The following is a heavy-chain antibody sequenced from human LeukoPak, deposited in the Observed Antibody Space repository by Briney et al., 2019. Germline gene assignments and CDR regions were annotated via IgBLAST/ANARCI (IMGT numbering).Heavy chain of an antibody. CDR1: GGSISSYY. J-gene: IGHJ4*02. Sequence: SETLSLTCTVSGGSISSYYWSWIRQPPGKGLEWIGYIYYSGSTNYNPSLKSRVTISMDTSKRQFSLKLTSVTAADTAVYYCERDRGTRYDYWGQGALVTVSS. D-gene: IGHD3-10*01. CDR3: ERDRGTRYDY. CDR2: IYYSGST. V-gene: IGHV4-59*01.